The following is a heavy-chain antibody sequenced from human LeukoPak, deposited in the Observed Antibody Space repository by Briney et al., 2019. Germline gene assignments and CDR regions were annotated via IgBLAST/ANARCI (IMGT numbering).Heavy chain of an antibody. D-gene: IGHD2-15*01. Sequence: GASVKVSCKASGYTFIGYYMHWVRQAPGQGLEWMGWINPHSGGTNSEQNFQGRVTMSRDTSISTAYMELSRLRSDDTAVYYCARVGSCSGGSCYSPVFDYWGQGTLVTVSS. CDR2: INPHSGGT. CDR1: GYTFIGYY. V-gene: IGHV1-2*02. J-gene: IGHJ4*02. CDR3: ARVGSCSGGSCYSPVFDY.